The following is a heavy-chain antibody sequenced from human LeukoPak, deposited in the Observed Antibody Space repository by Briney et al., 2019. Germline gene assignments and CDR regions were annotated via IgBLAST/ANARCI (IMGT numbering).Heavy chain of an antibody. CDR1: GFTFSSYA. D-gene: IGHD1-1*01. Sequence: PGGSLRLSCAASGFTFSSYAMHWVRQAPGKGVEWVAVISYDGSNKYYADSVKGRFTISRDNSKNTLYLQMNSRRAEDTSVYYCARDLTRYFDYWGQGTLVTVSS. J-gene: IGHJ4*02. CDR3: ARDLTRYFDY. CDR2: ISYDGSNK. V-gene: IGHV3-30*04.